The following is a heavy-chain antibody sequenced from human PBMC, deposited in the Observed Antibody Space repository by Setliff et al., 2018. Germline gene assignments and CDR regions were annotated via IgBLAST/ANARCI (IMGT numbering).Heavy chain of an antibody. D-gene: IGHD3-10*01. Sequence: PSETLSLTYTVYGVSFSDYYWGWIRQAPGKAMEWIGSVYYSGYTYYKPSLQSRVTMSVDTSKNQFSLKLTSVTAADTAVYYCARVDFTMIQGVIGHWGQGTLVTVSS. CDR3: ARVDFTMIQGVIGH. CDR2: VYYSGYT. CDR1: GVSFSDYY. V-gene: IGHV4-34*01. J-gene: IGHJ1*01.